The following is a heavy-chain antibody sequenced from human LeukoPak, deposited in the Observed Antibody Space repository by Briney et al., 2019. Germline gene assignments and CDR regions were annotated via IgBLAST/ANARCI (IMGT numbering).Heavy chain of an antibody. J-gene: IGHJ2*01. CDR1: GGSFSGYY. V-gene: IGHV4-34*01. CDR2: INHSGST. Sequence: SETLSLTCAVYGGSFSGYYWSWIRQPPGKGLEWIGEINHSGSTNYNPSLKSRVAISVETSKNQFSLKLSSVTAADTAVYYCARDNGRGYYFYWYFDLWGRGTLVTVSS. CDR3: ARDNGRGYYFYWYFDL. D-gene: IGHD3-22*01.